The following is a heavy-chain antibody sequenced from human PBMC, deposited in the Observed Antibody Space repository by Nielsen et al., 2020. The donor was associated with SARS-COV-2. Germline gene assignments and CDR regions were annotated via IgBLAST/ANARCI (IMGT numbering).Heavy chain of an antibody. D-gene: IGHD2-2*01. V-gene: IGHV3-53*04. CDR3: ARDHPRIYCSSTSCYGYYYGMDV. Sequence: GEFLKISCAASGFTVSSNYICWVRQAPGKGLGWVSVIYSGGSTYYADSVKGRFTISRHNSKNTLYLQMNSLRAEDTAVYYCARDHPRIYCSSTSCYGYYYGMDVWGQGTTVTVSS. J-gene: IGHJ6*02. CDR1: GFTVSSNY. CDR2: IYSGGST.